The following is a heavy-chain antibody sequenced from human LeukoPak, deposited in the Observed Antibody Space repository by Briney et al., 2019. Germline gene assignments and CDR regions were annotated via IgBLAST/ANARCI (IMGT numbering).Heavy chain of an antibody. Sequence: SETLSLTCAVYGGSFSGYYWSWIRQPPGKGREWIGEINHSGSTNYNPSLKSRVTISVDTSKNQFSLKLSSVTAADTAVYYCARVLDYYGSGSYIDYYYGMDVWGQEATVTVSS. D-gene: IGHD3-10*01. CDR2: INHSGST. J-gene: IGHJ6*02. CDR1: GGSFSGYY. V-gene: IGHV4-34*01. CDR3: ARVLDYYGSGSYIDYYYGMDV.